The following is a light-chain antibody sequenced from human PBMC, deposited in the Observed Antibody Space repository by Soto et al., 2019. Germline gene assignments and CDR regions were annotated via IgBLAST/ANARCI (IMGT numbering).Light chain of an antibody. CDR3: QQYNSWPLT. J-gene: IGKJ4*01. Sequence: EIVLTQSPGTLSLSPGERATLSCRASQSVSSSYLAWYQQKPGQAPRLLIYGASSRATGIPDRFSGSGSGTDFTLTISSLQSEDFVVYYCQQYNSWPLTFGGGTKVDIK. V-gene: IGKV3-20*01. CDR1: QSVSSSY. CDR2: GAS.